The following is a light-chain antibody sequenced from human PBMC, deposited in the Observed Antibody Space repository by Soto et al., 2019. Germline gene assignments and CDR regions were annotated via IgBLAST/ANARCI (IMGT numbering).Light chain of an antibody. CDR3: LQYNNWPFT. CDR1: QSVSSN. V-gene: IGKV3-15*01. J-gene: IGKJ3*01. CDR2: GAS. Sequence: EIAMTQSPATLSVSPGERATLSCRASQSVSSNLAWYQQKPGQAPRLLIYGASTRATGIPARFSGRGSGTEFTLTISSLQSEDFAVYYCLQYNNWPFTFGPGTKVDIK.